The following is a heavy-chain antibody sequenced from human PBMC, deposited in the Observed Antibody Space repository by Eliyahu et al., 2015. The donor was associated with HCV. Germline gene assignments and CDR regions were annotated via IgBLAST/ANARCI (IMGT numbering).Heavy chain of an antibody. CDR1: GGSTRSSSYY. J-gene: IGHJ2*01. D-gene: IGHD5-24*01. CDR2: VYYSGTT. CDR3: AGGRDGYNFEVGADL. V-gene: IGHV4-39*01. Sequence: QLQLQESGPGLVKPSETLSLTCNVSGGSTRSSSYYWGWIRQPPGKGLEWIGSVYYSGTTYYNPSLKSRVTISEDTSKNQFSLKLSSVTAADTALYYCAGGRDGYNFEVGADLWGRGTLVTVSS.